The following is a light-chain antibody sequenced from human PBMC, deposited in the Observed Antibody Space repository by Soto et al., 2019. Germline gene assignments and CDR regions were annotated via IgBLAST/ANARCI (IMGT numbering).Light chain of an antibody. CDR2: GAS. Sequence: EIVLTQSPGTLSLSPGGRATLSCRASQSVSSSYLAWYQQRPGQAPRLLIFGASFRATGIPDMFSGSGSGTYFTLTISRLEPEDFAVYYCQHYGSPLTFGGGTKVEIK. J-gene: IGKJ4*01. CDR3: QHYGSPLT. V-gene: IGKV3-20*01. CDR1: QSVSSSY.